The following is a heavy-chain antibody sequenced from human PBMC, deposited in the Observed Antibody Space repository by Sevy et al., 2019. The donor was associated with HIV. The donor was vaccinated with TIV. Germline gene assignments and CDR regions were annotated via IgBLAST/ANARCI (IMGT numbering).Heavy chain of an antibody. D-gene: IGHD3-9*01. CDR2: IYPGDSDT. V-gene: IGHV5-51*01. Sequence: GESLKISCKGSGYSFSNYWIAWVRQMPGKGLEWMGIIYPGDSDTRYSPSFQGQVIISADKSISTAYLQRSSLKASDSAIYYCARVGSNRLAYCGLDVWGQGTTVTVSS. J-gene: IGHJ6*02. CDR1: GYSFSNYW. CDR3: ARVGSNRLAYCGLDV.